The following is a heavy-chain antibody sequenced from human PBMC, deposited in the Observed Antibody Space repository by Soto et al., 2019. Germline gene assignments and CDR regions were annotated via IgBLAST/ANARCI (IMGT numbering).Heavy chain of an antibody. D-gene: IGHD1-26*01. CDR1: GFTFSSYS. J-gene: IGHJ4*02. Sequence: GGSLILSCAASGFTFSSYSMSWVRQAPGKGLEWVSAISGSGGSTYYADSVKGRFTISRDNSKNTLYPQMNSLRAEDTAVYYCAKVSSREPDDWGQGTLVTAPQ. CDR3: AKVSSREPDD. CDR2: ISGSGGST. V-gene: IGHV3-23*01.